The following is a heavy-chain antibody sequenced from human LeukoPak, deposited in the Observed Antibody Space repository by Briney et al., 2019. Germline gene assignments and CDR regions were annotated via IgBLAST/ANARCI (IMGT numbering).Heavy chain of an antibody. J-gene: IGHJ3*02. CDR3: VCNWDDEVVFDI. CDR2: INPSGGST. Sequence: ASVKVSCKASGYTFTRYYMHWVRQAPGQGLEWMGIINPSGGSTSYAQKFQGRVTMTRDTSTSTVYMELSSLRSEDTAVYYCVCNWDDEVVFDIWGQGTMVTVSS. V-gene: IGHV1-46*01. CDR1: GYTFTRYY. D-gene: IGHD1-20*01.